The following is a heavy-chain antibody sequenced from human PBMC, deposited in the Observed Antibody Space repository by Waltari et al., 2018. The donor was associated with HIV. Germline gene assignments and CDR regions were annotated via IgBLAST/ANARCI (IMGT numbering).Heavy chain of an antibody. CDR1: GESFSAYY. CDR3: ARGPHTSIFGVVKYFQP. J-gene: IGHJ1*01. CDR2: IDHNGGT. D-gene: IGHD3-3*01. V-gene: IGHV4-34*02. Sequence: QLQQWGTGLLMPSETLSLTCAVYGESFSAYYWTWIRQSPGSGLEWLGEIDHNGGTNYNPSLKRRVTISVDTSKNQFSLKLTSMTAADTGLYYCARGPHTSIFGVVKYFQPWGQGTLVTVSS.